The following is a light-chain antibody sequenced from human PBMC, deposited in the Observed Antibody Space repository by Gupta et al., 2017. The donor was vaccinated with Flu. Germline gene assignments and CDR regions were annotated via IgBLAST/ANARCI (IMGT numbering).Light chain of an antibody. CDR1: QSVSSN. V-gene: IGKV3-15*01. J-gene: IGKJ1*01. CDR3: QQYNNWWT. CDR2: GAS. Sequence: EIVMTQSPATLSVSPGERATLSCRASQSVSSNLAWYQQKPGQAPRLLIYGASTRATGNPARFSGSGSGTEFTLTFSSLQSEDFAVYYCQQYNNWWTFGQGTKVEIK.